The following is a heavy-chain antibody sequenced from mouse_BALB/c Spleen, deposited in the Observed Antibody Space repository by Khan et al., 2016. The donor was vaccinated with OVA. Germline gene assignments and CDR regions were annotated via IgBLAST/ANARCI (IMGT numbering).Heavy chain of an antibody. CDR1: GFTFSTYG. V-gene: IGHV5-6*01. Sequence: EVQVVESGGDLVKPGGSLRLSCAASGFTFSTYGMSWVRQFPDKRLEWVATINSDGYYTYYPDNVKGRFTISRNNAENTLYLQMSSLKSEDTAIYYCASHLTGSFAYWGQGTLVTVST. J-gene: IGHJ3*01. D-gene: IGHD4-1*01. CDR2: INSDGYYT. CDR3: ASHLTGSFAY.